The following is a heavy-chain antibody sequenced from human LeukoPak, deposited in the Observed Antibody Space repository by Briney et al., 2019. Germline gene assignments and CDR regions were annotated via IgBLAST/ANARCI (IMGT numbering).Heavy chain of an antibody. Sequence: GGSLRLSCAASGYTFSSYGMHWVRQAPGKGREWVAVIWYDGSKKYYADSVKGRFTSSRDNSKNTLYLQMNSLRAEDTAVYYCAKSLIRLGYSIDYWGQGTLVTVSS. J-gene: IGHJ4*02. D-gene: IGHD2-15*01. CDR2: IWYDGSKK. V-gene: IGHV3-33*06. CDR1: GYTFSSYG. CDR3: AKSLIRLGYSIDY.